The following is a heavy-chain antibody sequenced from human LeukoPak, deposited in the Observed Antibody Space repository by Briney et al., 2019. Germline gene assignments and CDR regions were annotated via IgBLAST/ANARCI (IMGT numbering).Heavy chain of an antibody. CDR1: GGSISSSSHH. CDR2: IYYTGNS. CDR3: SREHYSTSDY. Sequence: SETLSLTCTVSGGSISSSSHHWAWIRQPPGQGLEWIASIYYTGNSYYNPSLRSRPTISVDSSKDQFSLRLSSVTAADTAVYYCSREHYSTSDYWGQGILVTVSS. D-gene: IGHD1/OR15-1a*01. V-gene: IGHV4-39*01. J-gene: IGHJ4*02.